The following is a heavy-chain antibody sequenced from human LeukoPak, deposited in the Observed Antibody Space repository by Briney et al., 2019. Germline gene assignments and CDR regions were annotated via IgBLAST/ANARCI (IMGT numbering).Heavy chain of an antibody. Sequence: TGGSLRLSCAASGFTFSSYSMNWVRQAPGKGLEWVSSISSSSSYIYYADSVRGRFTISRDNAKNSLHLQMNSLRAEDTAVYYCARSLDTYCTSTSCYPTMVFWGQGTLVTVSS. D-gene: IGHD2-2*01. J-gene: IGHJ4*02. CDR2: ISSSSSYI. V-gene: IGHV3-21*01. CDR1: GFTFSSYS. CDR3: ARSLDTYCTSTSCYPTMVF.